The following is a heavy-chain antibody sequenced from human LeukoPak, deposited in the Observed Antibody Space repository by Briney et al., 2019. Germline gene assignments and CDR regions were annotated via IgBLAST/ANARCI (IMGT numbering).Heavy chain of an antibody. CDR2: ISSSSSYI. CDR1: GFTFRSYS. J-gene: IGHJ4*02. Sequence: PGGSLRLSCAASGFTFRSYSMNWVRQAPGKGLEWVSSISSSSSYIYYADSVKGRFTIARDNAKNSLYLQMNSLRAEDTAVYYCARDRCGGDCYSVFDYWGEGTLVTVS. V-gene: IGHV3-21*01. D-gene: IGHD2-21*02. CDR3: ARDRCGGDCYSVFDY.